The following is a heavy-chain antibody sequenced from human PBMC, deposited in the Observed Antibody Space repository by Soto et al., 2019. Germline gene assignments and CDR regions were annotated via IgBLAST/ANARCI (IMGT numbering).Heavy chain of an antibody. CDR2: MYYSETT. J-gene: IGHJ5*02. CDR1: GASINDFY. V-gene: IGHV4-59*01. CDR3: ARANSSTWYKLEYKWFDP. Sequence: SETLSLTCTVSGASINDFYWSWIRQTPGKGLEWVGFMYYSETTKYNPSLKGRDNMTFDTSKNQVSLHLKSVTAADTAAYYCARANSSTWYKLEYKWFDPWGQGTQVTVSS. D-gene: IGHD6-13*01.